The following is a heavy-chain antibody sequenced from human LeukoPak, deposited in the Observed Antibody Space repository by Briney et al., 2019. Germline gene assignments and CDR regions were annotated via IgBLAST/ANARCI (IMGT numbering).Heavy chain of an antibody. CDR2: ISSSSSYI. D-gene: IGHD6-19*01. CDR3: AKDISLAVAGIGD. CDR1: GFTFSSYS. Sequence: GGSLRLSCAASGFTFSSYSMNWVRQAPGKGLEWVSSISSSSSYIYYADSVKGRFIISRDNAKNSLYLQMNSLRAEDTAVYYCAKDISLAVAGIGDWGQGTLVTVSS. V-gene: IGHV3-21*01. J-gene: IGHJ4*02.